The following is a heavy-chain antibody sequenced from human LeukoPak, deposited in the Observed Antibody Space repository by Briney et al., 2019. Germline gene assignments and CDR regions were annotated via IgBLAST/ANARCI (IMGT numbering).Heavy chain of an antibody. D-gene: IGHD2-2*01. Sequence: TSSQTLSLTCTVSGGSISSGGYYWSWNRQPPGKGLEWIGYIYHSGSTYYNPSLKSRVTISVDRSKNQFSLKLSSVTAADTAVYYCARIVVIPAAVDYWGQGTLVTVSS. CDR1: GGSISSGGYY. J-gene: IGHJ4*02. CDR3: ARIVVIPAAVDY. CDR2: IYHSGST. V-gene: IGHV4-30-2*01.